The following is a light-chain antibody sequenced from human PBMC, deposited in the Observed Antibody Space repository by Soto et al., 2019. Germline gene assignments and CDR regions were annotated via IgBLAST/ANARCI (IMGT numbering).Light chain of an antibody. CDR1: QGIGNY. Sequence: DIQMTQSPSSLSGSVGDRVTITCRASQGIGNYLAWYQQKPGKAPNLLIYTASTLQSGVPSRFSGSGSGTDFTLTISSLQPEDVATYYCQKYNSGPFFGGGTKVDIK. CDR2: TAS. CDR3: QKYNSGPF. V-gene: IGKV1-27*01. J-gene: IGKJ4*01.